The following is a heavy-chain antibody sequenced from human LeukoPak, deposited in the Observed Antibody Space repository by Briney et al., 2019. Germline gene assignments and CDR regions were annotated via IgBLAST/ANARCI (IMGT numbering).Heavy chain of an antibody. CDR2: TYYRSKWST. J-gene: IGHJ4*02. V-gene: IGHV6-1*01. Sequence: SQTLSLTCAIFEDSVSSNSAAWNWIRQSPSRGLEWLGRTYYRSKWSTDYAESVKSRITINADTSKNQFSLQLSSVTPEDTAVYYCARDPYRFGELGLRKDEGFDYWGQGTLVTVSS. CDR3: ARDPYRFGELGLRKDEGFDY. D-gene: IGHD3-16*01. CDR1: EDSVSSNSAA.